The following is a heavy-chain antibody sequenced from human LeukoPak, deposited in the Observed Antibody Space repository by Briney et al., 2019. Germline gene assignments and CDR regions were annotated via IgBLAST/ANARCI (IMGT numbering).Heavy chain of an antibody. CDR3: ARGMASHSGYDSPVDY. Sequence: SETLSLTFTVSGGSISSGSYYWSWIRQPAGKGLEWIGRIYTSGSTNYNPSLKSRVTISVDTSKNQFSLKLSSVTAADTAVYYCARGMASHSGYDSPVDYWGQGTLVTVSS. V-gene: IGHV4-61*02. CDR1: GGSISSGSYY. J-gene: IGHJ4*02. CDR2: IYTSGST. D-gene: IGHD5-12*01.